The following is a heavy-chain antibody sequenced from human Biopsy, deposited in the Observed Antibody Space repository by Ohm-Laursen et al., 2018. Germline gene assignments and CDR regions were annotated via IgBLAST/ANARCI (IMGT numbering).Heavy chain of an antibody. CDR1: GPFINSYY. Sequence: TVSLLCIVSGPFINSYYWRWIRQPSGKGLEWIGHPSKDGNTNHNPSLKSRVSMSVDPSKNQLSLTLRSVTAADTAVYYCARDLPSSYYCAMDVWGQGTTVTVSS. CDR2: PSKDGNT. CDR3: ARDLPSSYYCAMDV. J-gene: IGHJ6*02. V-gene: IGHV4-4*07.